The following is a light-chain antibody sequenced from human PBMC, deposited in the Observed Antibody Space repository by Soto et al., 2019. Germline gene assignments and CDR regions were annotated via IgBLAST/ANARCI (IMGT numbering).Light chain of an antibody. Sequence: QSALTQPASVSGSPGKSITIACTGTSSNVGGYNYVSWYQQHPGKAPKLMIYDVSNRPSGVSNRFSGSKSGNTASLTISGLQAEDEADYYCSSYTSSSTLGVVFGGGIKLTVL. CDR3: SSYTSSSTLGVV. CDR2: DVS. CDR1: SSNVGGYNY. J-gene: IGLJ2*01. V-gene: IGLV2-14*01.